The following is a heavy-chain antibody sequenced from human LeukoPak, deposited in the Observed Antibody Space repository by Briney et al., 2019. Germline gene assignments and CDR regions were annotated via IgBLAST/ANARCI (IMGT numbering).Heavy chain of an antibody. CDR3: ARGQALSDFDY. CDR1: GGSVSSGSYY. V-gene: IGHV4-61*01. Sequence: SETLSLTCTVSGGSVSSGSYYWTWIRQPPGKGLEWIAYIYYSGSTSYNPSLKSRVTISVDTSKNQFSLKLSSVTAADTAVYYCARGQALSDFDYWGQGTLVTVSS. CDR2: IYYSGST. J-gene: IGHJ4*02.